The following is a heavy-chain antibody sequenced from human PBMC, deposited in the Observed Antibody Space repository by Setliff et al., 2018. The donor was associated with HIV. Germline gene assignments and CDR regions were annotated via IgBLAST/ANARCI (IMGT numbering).Heavy chain of an antibody. Sequence: SETLSLTCTVSGGSISSGSYYWSWIRQPAGKGLEWIGHIYTSGSTNYNPSLKSRVTISVDTSKNQLSLKLSSVTAADTAVYYCARDVGYYGSGSQPWGQGTLVTVSP. D-gene: IGHD3-10*01. CDR2: IYTSGST. CDR1: GGSISSGSYY. J-gene: IGHJ5*02. V-gene: IGHV4-61*09. CDR3: ARDVGYYGSGSQP.